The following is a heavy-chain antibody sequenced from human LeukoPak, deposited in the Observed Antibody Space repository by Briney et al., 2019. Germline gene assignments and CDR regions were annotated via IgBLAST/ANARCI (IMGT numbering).Heavy chain of an antibody. Sequence: GASVKVSCKASGYTFTGYYLHWVRQAPGQGLEWMGWINPNSGATNYAQKFQGRVTMTRDTSIRTAYMDLSRLRLDDTAVYFCARVRVASAGDYWGQGTLVTVSS. D-gene: IGHD6-13*01. V-gene: IGHV1-2*02. CDR1: GYTFTGYY. CDR3: ARVRVASAGDY. CDR2: INPNSGAT. J-gene: IGHJ4*02.